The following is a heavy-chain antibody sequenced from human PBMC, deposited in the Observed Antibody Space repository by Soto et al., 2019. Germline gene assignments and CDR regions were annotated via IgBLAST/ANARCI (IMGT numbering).Heavy chain of an antibody. D-gene: IGHD5-18*01. V-gene: IGHV3-48*02. J-gene: IGHJ6*02. CDR3: ARVSRVRGYSYGLSYYYYGMDV. CDR1: GFTFSSYS. Sequence: GGSLRLSCAASGFTFSSYSMNWVRQAPGKGLEWVSYISSSSSTIYYADSVKGRFTISRDNAKNSLYLQMNSLRDEDTAVYYCARVSRVRGYSYGLSYYYYGMDVWGQGTMVTVSS. CDR2: ISSSSSTI.